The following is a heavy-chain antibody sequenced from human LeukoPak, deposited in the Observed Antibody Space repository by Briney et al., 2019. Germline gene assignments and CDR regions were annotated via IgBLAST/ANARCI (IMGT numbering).Heavy chain of an antibody. J-gene: IGHJ6*02. Sequence: SVKVSCKASGGTFSSYAISWVRQAPGQGLEWMGRTIPILGIANYAQKFQGRVTITADKSTSTAYMELSSLRSEDTAVYYCARANRTIYYYYGMDVWGQGTTVTVSS. D-gene: IGHD2-8*01. CDR3: ARANRTIYYYYGMDV. CDR1: GGTFSSYA. CDR2: TIPILGIA. V-gene: IGHV1-69*04.